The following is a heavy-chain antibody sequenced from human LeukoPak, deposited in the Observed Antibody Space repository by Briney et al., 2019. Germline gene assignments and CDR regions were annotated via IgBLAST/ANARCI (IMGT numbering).Heavy chain of an antibody. J-gene: IGHJ6*03. Sequence: SETLSLTCTVSGGSISSSSYYWGWIRQPPGKGLEWIGSIHYSGSTNYNPSLKSRVTITVERAKNKFYLKLSSVTAADTAVYYCAREVIAANAYYYYYYYMDVWGKGTTVTVSS. V-gene: IGHV4-39*07. CDR1: GGSISSSSYY. CDR2: IHYSGST. CDR3: AREVIAANAYYYYYYYMDV. D-gene: IGHD2-15*01.